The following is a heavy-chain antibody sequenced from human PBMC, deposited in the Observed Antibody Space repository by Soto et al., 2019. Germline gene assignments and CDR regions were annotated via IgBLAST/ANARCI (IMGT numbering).Heavy chain of an antibody. J-gene: IGHJ3*02. CDR3: AKGCGSHGYDPFDI. CDR2: MNPNSGSA. Sequence: ASVKVSCKASGYTFTNYDITWVRQATGQGLEWMGWMNPNSGSAGSTQKSQGRVSMTRNTSTSTAYMELSSLRSDDTAVYYCAKGCGSHGYDPFDIWGQGTMVTVSS. D-gene: IGHD5-12*01. V-gene: IGHV1-8*01. CDR1: GYTFTNYD.